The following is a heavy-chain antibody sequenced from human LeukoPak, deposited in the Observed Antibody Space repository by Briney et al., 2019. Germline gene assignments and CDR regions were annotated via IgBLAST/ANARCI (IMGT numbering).Heavy chain of an antibody. CDR3: AKGRRKMVPFDY. CDR2: ISGDGST. J-gene: IGHJ4*02. D-gene: IGHD2-8*01. V-gene: IGHV3-23*01. CDR1: GFIFNTYA. Sequence: AGGSLRLSCAASGFIFNTYAMTWVRQAPGKGLEWVSTISGDGSTYYTGSVKGRFTISRDNSKNTLYLEMNSRRAEDTAVYYCAKGRRKMVPFDYWGQGTLVTVSS.